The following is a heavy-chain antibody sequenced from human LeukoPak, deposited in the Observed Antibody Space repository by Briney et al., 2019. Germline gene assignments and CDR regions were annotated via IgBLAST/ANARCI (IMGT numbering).Heavy chain of an antibody. D-gene: IGHD2-2*01. V-gene: IGHV1-2*02. CDR1: GYTFTGYY. J-gene: IGHJ4*02. CDR3: ARIIDIVVVPAALNDY. Sequence: ASVKVSCKASGYTFTGYYMHWVRQAPGQGLEWMGWINPNSGGTNYAQKFQGRVTMTRDTSISTAYMELSRLRSDDTAVYYCARIIDIVVVPAALNDYWGQGTLVTVSS. CDR2: INPNSGGT.